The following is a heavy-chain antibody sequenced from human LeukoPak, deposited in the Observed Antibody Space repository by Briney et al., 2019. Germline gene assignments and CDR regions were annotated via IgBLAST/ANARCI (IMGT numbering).Heavy chain of an antibody. CDR2: ISHLSSYI. Sequence: GGSLRLSCAAAGFMFSNYSMSWVRQAPEGGLEWVSSISHLSSYINSGGSDKGRFTISRDNAKNSLELQLSRLTPEDTALYYCVRRPYRSGFDFWGQGTLVTVSS. D-gene: IGHD6-19*01. CDR1: GFMFSNYS. V-gene: IGHV3-21*06. CDR3: VRRPYRSGFDF. J-gene: IGHJ4*02.